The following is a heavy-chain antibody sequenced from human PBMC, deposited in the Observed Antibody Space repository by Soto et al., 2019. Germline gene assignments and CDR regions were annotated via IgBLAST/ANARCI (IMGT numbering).Heavy chain of an antibody. CDR3: ARAPYSSTSFFFDY. D-gene: IGHD6-6*01. Sequence: ASVKVSCKASGFSFTSNHIHWVRQAPGQGLEWMGVINPSLGRANYAQKFQGRVAMTWDTSTTTVYMEVSGLRSDDTAVYYCARAPYSSTSFFFDYWGQGALVTVSS. V-gene: IGHV1-46*01. CDR2: INPSLGRA. J-gene: IGHJ4*02. CDR1: GFSFTSNH.